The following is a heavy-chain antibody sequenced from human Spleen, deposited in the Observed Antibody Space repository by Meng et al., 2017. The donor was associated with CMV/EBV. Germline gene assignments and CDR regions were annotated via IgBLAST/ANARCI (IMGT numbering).Heavy chain of an antibody. Sequence: GESLKISCAASGFTFSSYAMHWVRQAPGKGLEWVTAISSDGSNKYYADSVKGRFPISRDNSKNTLYLQMNSLRPEDTAVYYCARQAAPATFFDYWGQGTQVTVSS. CDR1: GFTFSSYA. CDR2: ISSDGSNK. D-gene: IGHD6-13*01. J-gene: IGHJ4*02. CDR3: ARQAAPATFFDY. V-gene: IGHV3-30*04.